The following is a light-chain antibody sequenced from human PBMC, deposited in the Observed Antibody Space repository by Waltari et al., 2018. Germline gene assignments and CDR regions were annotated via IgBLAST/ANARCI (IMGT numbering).Light chain of an antibody. Sequence: GERATRSCRASQGISRYLAWYQQKPGQAPRLLIYGASTRATGIPDRFSGSGSGTDFSLTISGLEPEDSAVYYCQHHFRLPATFGQGTKVEIK. CDR1: QGISRY. CDR3: QHHFRLPAT. J-gene: IGKJ1*01. CDR2: GAS. V-gene: IGKV3-20*01.